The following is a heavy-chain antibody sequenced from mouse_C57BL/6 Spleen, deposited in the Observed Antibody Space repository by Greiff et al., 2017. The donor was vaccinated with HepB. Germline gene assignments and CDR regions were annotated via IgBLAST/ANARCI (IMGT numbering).Heavy chain of an antibody. V-gene: IGHV1-39*01. J-gene: IGHJ3*01. D-gene: IGHD3-2*02. Sequence: EVQLQQSGLELVKPGASVKISCKASGYSFTDYNMNWVKQSNGKSLEWIGVINPNYGTTSYNQKFKGKATLTVDQSSSTAYMQLNSLTSEDSAVYYYARGETAQAPWFAYWGQGTLVTVSA. CDR3: ARGETAQAPWFAY. CDR1: GYSFTDYN. CDR2: INPNYGTT.